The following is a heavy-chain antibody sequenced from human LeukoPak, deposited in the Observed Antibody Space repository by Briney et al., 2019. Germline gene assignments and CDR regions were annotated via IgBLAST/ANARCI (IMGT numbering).Heavy chain of an antibody. Sequence: ASVTVSCKASGYTFTKFYIHWVRQAPGQGLEWMSLINPSGGSTSYAEKFHGRVTLTRDMSTNTVYMELSSLRSEDAAVYYCARDRIDFFDYWGQGTLVTVSS. CDR3: ARDRIDFFDY. CDR2: INPSGGST. V-gene: IGHV1-46*01. J-gene: IGHJ4*02. CDR1: GYTFTKFY. D-gene: IGHD3-16*02.